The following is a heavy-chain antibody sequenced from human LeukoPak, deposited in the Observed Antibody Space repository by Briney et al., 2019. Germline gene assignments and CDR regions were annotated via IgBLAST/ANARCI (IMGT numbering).Heavy chain of an antibody. V-gene: IGHV4-59*01. Sequence: SETLSLTCTVSGGSISSYYWSWIRQPPGKGLEWIGYIYYSGSTNYNPSLKSRVTISVDTSKNQFSLKLSSVTAADTAVYYCARGYYYGSGSYEYWGQGTLVTVSS. J-gene: IGHJ4*02. CDR1: GGSISSYY. D-gene: IGHD3-10*01. CDR3: ARGYYYGSGSYEY. CDR2: IYYSGST.